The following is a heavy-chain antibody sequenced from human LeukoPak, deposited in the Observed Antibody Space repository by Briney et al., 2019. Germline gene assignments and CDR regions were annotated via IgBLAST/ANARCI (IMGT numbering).Heavy chain of an antibody. V-gene: IGHV3-53*01. Sequence: GGSLRLSCAASGFSVSGNYMSWVRQAPGKGLEWVSVIYTGAGTYYADSVKGRFTISRDNSKNMVYLQMNSLRAEDTAVYYCASSGDAYDTFDIWGPGTMVTVSS. CDR2: IYTGAGT. J-gene: IGHJ3*02. CDR1: GFSVSGNY. D-gene: IGHD5-12*01. CDR3: ASSGDAYDTFDI.